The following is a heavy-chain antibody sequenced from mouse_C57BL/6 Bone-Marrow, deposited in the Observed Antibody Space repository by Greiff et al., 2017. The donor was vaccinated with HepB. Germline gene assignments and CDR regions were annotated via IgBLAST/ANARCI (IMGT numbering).Heavy chain of an antibody. Sequence: EVQLQQSGTVLARPGASVKMSCKTSGYTFTSYWMHWVKQRPGQGLEWIGAIYPGNSDTSYNQKFKGKAKLTAVTSASTAYMELSSLTNEDSAVYYWTRFPAYYDGSSRAGYAMDYWGQGTSVTVSS. CDR2: IYPGNSDT. CDR1: GYTFTSYW. J-gene: IGHJ4*01. D-gene: IGHD1-1*01. CDR3: TRFPAYYDGSSRAGYAMDY. V-gene: IGHV1-5*01.